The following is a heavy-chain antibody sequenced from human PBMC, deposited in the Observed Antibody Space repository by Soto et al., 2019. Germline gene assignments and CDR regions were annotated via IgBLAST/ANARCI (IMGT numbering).Heavy chain of an antibody. CDR2: IYYSGST. CDR3: AMVRGADHGVWFDY. V-gene: IGHV4-59*08. CDR1: GGSISSYY. J-gene: IGHJ4*02. D-gene: IGHD3-10*01. Sequence: SETLSLTCTVSGGSISSYYWSWIRQPPGKGLEWIGYIYYSGSTNYNPSLKSRVTISVDTSKNQFSLKLSSVTAADTAVYYCAMVRGADHGVWFDYWGQGTLVTVSS.